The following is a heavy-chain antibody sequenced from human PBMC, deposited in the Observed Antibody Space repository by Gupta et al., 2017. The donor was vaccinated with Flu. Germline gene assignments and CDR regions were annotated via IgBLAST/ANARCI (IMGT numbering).Heavy chain of an antibody. CDR1: YTFTTHS. CDR3: ARDNRLIWFDT. D-gene: IGHD2-8*01. Sequence: YTFTTHSSNWVRQAPGQGLEWMGWIPPNTGNPTYAQGFTGRFVFSVDTSVSTAYLQINSLTTEDTAVYYCARDNRLIWFDTWGQGSLVTVSS. J-gene: IGHJ5*02. CDR2: IPPNTGNP. V-gene: IGHV7-4-1*02.